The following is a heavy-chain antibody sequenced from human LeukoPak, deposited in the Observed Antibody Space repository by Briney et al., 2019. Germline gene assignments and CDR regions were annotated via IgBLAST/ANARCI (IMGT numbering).Heavy chain of an antibody. D-gene: IGHD2-15*01. J-gene: IGHJ4*02. Sequence: PGGSLRLSCAASGFTFSDYWMHWVRQAPGKGLVWVSRINTDMSSTIYTDSVKGRFTISRDNAKNTLYLQMNSLRAEDTAVYYCARDLSHCSGGSCYSAHFDYWGPGTLVTVSS. CDR2: INTDMSST. V-gene: IGHV3-74*01. CDR1: GFTFSDYW. CDR3: ARDLSHCSGGSCYSAHFDY.